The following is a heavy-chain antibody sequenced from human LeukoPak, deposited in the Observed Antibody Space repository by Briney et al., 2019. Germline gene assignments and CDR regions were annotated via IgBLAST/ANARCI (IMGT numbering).Heavy chain of an antibody. V-gene: IGHV3-64*04. Sequence: GGSLRLSCSASGFTFSRYPMHWVRQAPGKGLEYVSAISGNGGSTYYADSVKGRFTISRDNSKNTLYLQMNSLRAEDTAVYYCAKSQYYYDSSGTLWGQGTLVTVSS. CDR2: ISGNGGST. J-gene: IGHJ4*02. CDR3: AKSQYYYDSSGTL. D-gene: IGHD3-22*01. CDR1: GFTFSRYP.